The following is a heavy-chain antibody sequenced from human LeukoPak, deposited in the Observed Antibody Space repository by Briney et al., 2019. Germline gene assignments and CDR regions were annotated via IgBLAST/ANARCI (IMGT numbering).Heavy chain of an antibody. CDR3: ARAAGRLSGSYTTGVKYYYYYMDV. J-gene: IGHJ6*03. V-gene: IGHV1-2*02. Sequence: AASVKVSCKASGYTFTGYYMHWVRQAPGQGLEWMGWINPNSGGTNYAQKFQGRVTMTRDTSISTAYMELSRLRSDDTAVYYCARAAGRLSGSYTTGVKYYYYYMDVWGKGTTVTVSS. CDR2: INPNSGGT. D-gene: IGHD1-26*01. CDR1: GYTFTGYY.